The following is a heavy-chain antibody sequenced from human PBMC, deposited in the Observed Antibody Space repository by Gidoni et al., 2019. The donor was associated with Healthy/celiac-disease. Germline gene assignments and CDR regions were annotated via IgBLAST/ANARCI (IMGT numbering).Heavy chain of an antibody. V-gene: IGHV3-11*06. D-gene: IGHD1-7*01. CDR2: ISSSSSYT. CDR1: GFTFSDYY. Sequence: QVQLVESGGGLVKPGGSLRLSCAASGFTFSDYYMSWIRQAPGKGLGWVSYISSSSSYTNYADSVKGRFTISRDNAKNSLYLQMNSLRAEDTAVYYCARDSGITGTNRRTCFDYWGQGTLVTVSS. CDR3: ARDSGITGTNRRTCFDY. J-gene: IGHJ4*02.